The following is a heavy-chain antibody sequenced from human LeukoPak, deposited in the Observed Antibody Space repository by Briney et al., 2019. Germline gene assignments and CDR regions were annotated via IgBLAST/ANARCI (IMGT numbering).Heavy chain of an antibody. V-gene: IGHV1-2*02. J-gene: IGHJ6*03. CDR1: GYTFTSYD. CDR3: ARLRSSGWYHRGNYYYMDV. D-gene: IGHD6-19*01. CDR2: INPNSGGT. Sequence: ASVKVSCKASGYTFTSYDINWVRQAPGQGLEWMGWINPNSGGTNYAQKFQGRVTMTRDTSISTAYMELSRLRSDDTAVYYCARLRSSGWYHRGNYYYMDVWGKGTTVTISS.